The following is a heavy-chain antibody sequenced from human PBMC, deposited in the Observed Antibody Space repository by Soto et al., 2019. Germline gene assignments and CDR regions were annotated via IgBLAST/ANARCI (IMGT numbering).Heavy chain of an antibody. CDR1: GFTFSSDS. CDR3: AREGGMDV. Sequence: EVQLVESGGGLVQPGGSLRLSCAASGFTFSSDSINWVRQAPGKGLEWVSYISTSGSTIYYADSVKGRFTISRDNARNSVYLQVNSLRAEDAAVYYCAREGGMDVWGQGTTVTVSS. V-gene: IGHV3-48*01. CDR2: ISTSGSTI. J-gene: IGHJ6*02.